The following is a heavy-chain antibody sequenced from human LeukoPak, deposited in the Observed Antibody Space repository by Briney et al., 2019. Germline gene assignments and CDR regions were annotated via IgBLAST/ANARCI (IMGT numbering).Heavy chain of an antibody. V-gene: IGHV1-2*02. CDR3: ARERRGIDRAFDI. Sequence: ASVKVSCKASGYTFTDYYMHWVRQAPGQGLEWMGGINLNSRGTKYAQQFQGRVTMTRDTSISTAYMELNRLRSDDTAVYYCARERRGIDRAFDIWGQGTMVTVSS. J-gene: IGHJ3*02. CDR1: GYTFTDYY. CDR2: INLNSRGT. D-gene: IGHD2/OR15-2a*01.